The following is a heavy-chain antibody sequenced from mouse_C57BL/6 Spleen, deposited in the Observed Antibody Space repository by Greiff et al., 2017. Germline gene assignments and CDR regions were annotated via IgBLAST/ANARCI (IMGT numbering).Heavy chain of an antibody. V-gene: IGHV1-82*01. D-gene: IGHD2-4*01. CDR1: GYAFSSSW. J-gene: IGHJ3*01. CDR3: ARGVYYDYPWFAY. Sequence: VQLQQSGPELVKPGASVKISCKASGYAFSSSWMNWVKQRPGKGLEWIGRIYPGDGDNNYNGKFKGKATLTADKSSSTAYMQLSSLTSEDSAVYFCARGVYYDYPWFAYWGQGTLVTVSA. CDR2: IYPGDGDN.